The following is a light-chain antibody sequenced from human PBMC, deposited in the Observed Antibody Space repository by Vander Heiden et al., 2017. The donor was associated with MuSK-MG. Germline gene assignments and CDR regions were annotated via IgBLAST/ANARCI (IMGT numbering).Light chain of an antibody. Sequence: DIQMTQSPSSLSASVGDRVTITCRASQSISGYLNWYQQKPGKAPKLLIYAASSLRSGVPSRFSGSESGTDFTLTISSLQPEDFATYYCQQSYSPHYSFGQGTKLEIK. CDR1: QSISGY. CDR3: QQSYSPHYS. J-gene: IGKJ2*01. CDR2: AAS. V-gene: IGKV1-39*01.